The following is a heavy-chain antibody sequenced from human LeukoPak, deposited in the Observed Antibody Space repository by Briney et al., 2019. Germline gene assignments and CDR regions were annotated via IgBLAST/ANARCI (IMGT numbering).Heavy chain of an antibody. Sequence: SETLSLTCTVSGGSISSYYWSWIRQPPGKGLEWIGYIYYSGSTNYNPSLKSRVTISVDTSKNQFSLKLSSVTAADTAVYYCAGYSSGWYYYYGMDVWGQGTTVTVSS. CDR1: GGSISSYY. V-gene: IGHV4-59*01. CDR3: AGYSSGWYYYYGMDV. D-gene: IGHD6-19*01. CDR2: IYYSGST. J-gene: IGHJ6*02.